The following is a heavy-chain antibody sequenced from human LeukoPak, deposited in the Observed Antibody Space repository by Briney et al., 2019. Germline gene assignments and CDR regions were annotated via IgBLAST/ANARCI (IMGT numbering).Heavy chain of an antibody. V-gene: IGHV4-4*07. CDR1: GGSISSYY. CDR3: ARAGGYCSGGGCYGGYNWFDP. D-gene: IGHD2-15*01. J-gene: IGHJ5*02. CDR2: IGRMYTSGST. Sequence: SETLSLTCTVSGGSISSYYWSWIRQPAGKGLEWIGRIGRMYTSGSTNYNPSLKSRVTMSVDTSKNQFSLMLSSVTAADTDVCYYARAGGYCSGGGCYGGYNWFDPWGQGTLVTVFS.